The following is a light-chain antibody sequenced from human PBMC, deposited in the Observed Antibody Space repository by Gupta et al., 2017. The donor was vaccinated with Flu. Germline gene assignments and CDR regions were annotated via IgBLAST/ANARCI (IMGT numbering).Light chain of an antibody. CDR1: QSVSSY. Sequence: EIVLTQSPATLSWSPGERATLSCRASQSVSSYLACYQQKPGQAPRLLIYDASNRATGIPARFSGSGSGTDFTLTISSLEPEDFAVYYCQQRSNWPPEVTFGPGTKVDIK. V-gene: IGKV3-11*01. J-gene: IGKJ3*01. CDR2: DAS. CDR3: QQRSNWPPEVT.